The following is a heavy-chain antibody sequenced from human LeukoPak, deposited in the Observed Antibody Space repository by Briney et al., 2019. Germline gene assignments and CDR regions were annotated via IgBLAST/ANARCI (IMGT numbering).Heavy chain of an antibody. V-gene: IGHV3-21*01. CDR3: ARDQWLAVTTSDY. Sequence: GGSLRLPCAASGFTFSSYSMNWVRQAPGKGLEWVSSISSSSSYIYYADSVKGRFTISRDNAKNSLYLQMNSLRAEDTAVYYCARDQWLAVTTSDYWGQGTLVTVSS. D-gene: IGHD4-17*01. CDR2: ISSSSSYI. J-gene: IGHJ4*02. CDR1: GFTFSSYS.